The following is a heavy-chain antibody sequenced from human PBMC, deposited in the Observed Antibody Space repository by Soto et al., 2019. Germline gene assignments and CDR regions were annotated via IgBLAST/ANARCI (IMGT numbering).Heavy chain of an antibody. CDR3: LRVQQVPTIWFGW. CDR1: GYTFNKFG. V-gene: IGHV1-18*01. J-gene: IGHJ4*02. D-gene: IGHD3-3*01. Sequence: QVQLVQSGAEVRKPGASVRVSCETSGYTFNKFGISWVRQAPGQGLEWVGWISAKNGNTDYAQKFQGRVTMTTDTTTGTVSMELRSLRPDATAVYSGLRVQQVPTIWFGWWGQGTMVSVSA. CDR2: ISAKNGNT.